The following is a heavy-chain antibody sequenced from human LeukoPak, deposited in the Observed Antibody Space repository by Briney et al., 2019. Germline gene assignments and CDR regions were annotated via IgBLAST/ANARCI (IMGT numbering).Heavy chain of an antibody. Sequence: GGSLRLSCAASGFTFSSYAMHWVRQAPGKGLEYVSAISSNGGSTYYANSVMGRFTISRDNSKNTLYLQMGSLRAEDMAVYYCARVNHSGYFDYWGQGTLVTVSS. V-gene: IGHV3-64*01. CDR2: ISSNGGST. CDR3: ARVNHSGYFDY. CDR1: GFTFSSYA. J-gene: IGHJ4*02. D-gene: IGHD1-14*01.